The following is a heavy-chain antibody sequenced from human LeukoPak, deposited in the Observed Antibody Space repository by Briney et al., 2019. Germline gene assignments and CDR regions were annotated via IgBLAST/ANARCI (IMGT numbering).Heavy chain of an antibody. CDR3: ASSRSGTTYNFAIDV. Sequence: SGESLKISCKGSGYSFTSYWIGWVRQMPGKGLEWMGIIYPGDSDTRYSPSFQGQVTISADKSISTAYLQWSSLKASDTAIYYCASSRSGTTYNFAIDVWGQGTTVTVSS. J-gene: IGHJ6*02. D-gene: IGHD1-7*01. CDR2: IYPGDSDT. CDR1: GYSFTSYW. V-gene: IGHV5-51*01.